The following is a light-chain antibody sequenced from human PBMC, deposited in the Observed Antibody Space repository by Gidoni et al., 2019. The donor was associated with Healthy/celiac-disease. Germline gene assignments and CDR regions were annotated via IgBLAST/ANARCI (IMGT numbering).Light chain of an antibody. CDR1: QSVRSSY. CDR2: GSS. V-gene: IGKV3-20*01. J-gene: IGKJ1*01. CDR3: QQYGSSPQT. Sequence: EIVLTQSPGTLSLSPGERATPSCRASQSVRSSYLDWYQQKPGQAPRLLIYGSSRRATGIPDRFSGSGSGTDFTLTISRLEPEDFAVYYCQQYGSSPQTFGQGTKVEIK.